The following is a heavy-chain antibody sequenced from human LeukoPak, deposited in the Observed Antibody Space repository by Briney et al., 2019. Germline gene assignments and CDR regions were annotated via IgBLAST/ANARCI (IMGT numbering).Heavy chain of an antibody. CDR1: GGSFSGYY. CDR3: ARALKRITIFGVAQFDAFDI. D-gene: IGHD3-3*01. Sequence: PSETLSLTCAVYGGSFSGYYWSWIRQPPGKGLEWIGEINHSGSTNYNPSLKSRVTKSVDTSKNQFSLKLSSVTAADTAVYYCARALKRITIFGVAQFDAFDIWGQGTMVTVSS. V-gene: IGHV4-34*01. CDR2: INHSGST. J-gene: IGHJ3*02.